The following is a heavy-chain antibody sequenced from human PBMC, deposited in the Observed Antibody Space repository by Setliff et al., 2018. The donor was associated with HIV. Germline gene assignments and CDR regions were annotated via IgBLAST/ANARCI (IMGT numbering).Heavy chain of an antibody. Sequence: FSDYYMTWIRQAPGKGLEWIGEINHGGSTNYSPSLNSRFTISVDTSKNQFSLKLRSVTAADTAVYYCASQPLYNGYDWRSYYFDYWGQGSLVTVST. D-gene: IGHD5-12*01. V-gene: IGHV4-34*01. CDR1: FSDYY. CDR3: ASQPLYNGYDWRSYYFDY. J-gene: IGHJ4*02. CDR2: INHGGST.